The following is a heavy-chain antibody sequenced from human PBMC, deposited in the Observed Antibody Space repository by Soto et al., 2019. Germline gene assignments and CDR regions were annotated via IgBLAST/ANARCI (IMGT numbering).Heavy chain of an antibody. CDR1: GYTFTDDY. J-gene: IGHJ6*02. CDR3: ARGYNSFTLYYFYGMDV. D-gene: IGHD1-20*01. Sequence: ASVKVSWKASGYTFTDDYIHRGRQAPGQGLEWMGWINPNSGGTNSAQKFQGRVTMTRDTSITTAYMELSRLRSDDTAFYYCARGYNSFTLYYFYGMDVWGQGTTVTVSS. CDR2: INPNSGGT. V-gene: IGHV1-2*02.